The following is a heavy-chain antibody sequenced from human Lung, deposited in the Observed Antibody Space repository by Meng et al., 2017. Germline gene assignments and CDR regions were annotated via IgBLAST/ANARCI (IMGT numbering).Heavy chain of an antibody. J-gene: IGHJ4*02. Sequence: QVQLVQSGAEVKKPGAPVKASCKASGYTFTGSYMHWVRQAPGQGLEWMGRVNPDNGGTNYAQKFQGRVTMTRDTSISTAYLELSRLTSDDTAVYYCASYCRGTSCATYWGQGALVTVSS. V-gene: IGHV1-2*06. D-gene: IGHD2-15*01. CDR1: GYTFTGSY. CDR3: ASYCRGTSCATY. CDR2: VNPDNGGT.